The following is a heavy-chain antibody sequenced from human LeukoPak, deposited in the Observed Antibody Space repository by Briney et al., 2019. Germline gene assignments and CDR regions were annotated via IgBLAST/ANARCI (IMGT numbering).Heavy chain of an antibody. D-gene: IGHD3-3*01. CDR3: ARDQYDTWSRRGNFDS. Sequence: GGSLRLSCSASGFTFSSYSMHWVRQAPGKGLEWVANIKLDGSEKNYVDSVKGRFTISRDNTKNSLYLQMNSLRVEDTAVFYCARDQYDTWSRRGNFDSWGQGTLVIVSS. J-gene: IGHJ4*02. CDR1: GFTFSSYS. CDR2: IKLDGSEK. V-gene: IGHV3-7*03.